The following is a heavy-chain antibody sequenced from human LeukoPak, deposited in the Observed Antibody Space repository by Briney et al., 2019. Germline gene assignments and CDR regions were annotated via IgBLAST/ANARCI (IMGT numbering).Heavy chain of an antibody. V-gene: IGHV3-21*01. CDR3: ARDSGSHHGPVDY. CDR1: GFTFSTYS. CDR2: ISTSSSYI. J-gene: IGHJ4*02. Sequence: GGSLRLSCAASGFTFSTYSMNWVRQAPGKGLEWVSSISTSSSYIYYADSLKGRFTISRDNAKNSQYLQMNSLRAEDTAVYYCARDSGSHHGPVDYWGQGTLVTVSS. D-gene: IGHD3-10*01.